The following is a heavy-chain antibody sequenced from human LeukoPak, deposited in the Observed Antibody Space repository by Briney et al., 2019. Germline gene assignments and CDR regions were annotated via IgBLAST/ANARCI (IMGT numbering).Heavy chain of an antibody. CDR2: IYYSGST. V-gene: IGHV4-31*03. D-gene: IGHD3-22*01. J-gene: IGHJ4*02. CDR3: ARAHPDIWYDSSGYYFDY. CDR1: GGSISSGGYY. Sequence: SETLSLTCTVSGGSISSGGYYWSWIRQHPGKGLEWIGYIYYSGSTYYNPSLKSRVTISVDTSKNQFSLKLSSVTAADTAVYYCARAHPDIWYDSSGYYFDYWGQGTLVTVSS.